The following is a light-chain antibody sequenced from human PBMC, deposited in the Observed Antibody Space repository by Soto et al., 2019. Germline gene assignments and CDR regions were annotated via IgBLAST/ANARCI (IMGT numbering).Light chain of an antibody. Sequence: AIRMTQYPSSLSASTGDRVTITCRASQGISSYLAWYQQKPGKAPKLLIYAASTLQSGVPSRFSGSGSGTEFTLTISSLQPEDFATYYCQHYKMYSPWTFGQGTKVDIK. CDR3: QHYKMYSPWT. V-gene: IGKV1-8*01. CDR2: AAS. J-gene: IGKJ1*01. CDR1: QGISSY.